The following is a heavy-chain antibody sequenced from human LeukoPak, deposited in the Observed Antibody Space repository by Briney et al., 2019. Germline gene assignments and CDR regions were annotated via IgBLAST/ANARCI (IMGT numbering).Heavy chain of an antibody. V-gene: IGHV4-59*10. CDR3: ARSTPYYDSSGYSFLNWFDP. CDR2: VYTSGST. D-gene: IGHD3-22*01. J-gene: IGHJ5*02. Sequence: PSETLSLTCAVCRGSISTYFSSWIRQPAGKGLEWLGRVYTSGSTNYNPSLKSQVTMSVDTSKNQFSLKLSSVTAADTAVYYCARSTPYYDSSGYSFLNWFDPWGQRTLVTVSS. CDR1: RGSISTYF.